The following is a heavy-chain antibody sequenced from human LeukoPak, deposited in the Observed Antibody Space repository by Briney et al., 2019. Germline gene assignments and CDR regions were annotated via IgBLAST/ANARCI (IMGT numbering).Heavy chain of an antibody. J-gene: IGHJ6*02. CDR3: ATSSGYYYYGMDV. CDR2: FDPEDGET. Sequence: ASVKVSCKVSGYTLTELSMHWVRQAPGKGLEWIGGFDPEDGETIYARKFQGRVTMTEDTSTDTAYMELSSLRSEDTAVYYCATSSGYYYYGMDVWGQGTTVTVSS. D-gene: IGHD6-25*01. V-gene: IGHV1-24*01. CDR1: GYTLTELS.